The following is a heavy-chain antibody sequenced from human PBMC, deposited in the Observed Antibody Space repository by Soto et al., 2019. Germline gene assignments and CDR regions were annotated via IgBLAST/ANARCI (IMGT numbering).Heavy chain of an antibody. CDR2: IIPIFGTA. CDR3: ARAIVGPTKTGWLDP. Sequence: SVKVSCKASGGTFSRYAISWVRQAPGQGLEWMGGIIPIFGTANYAQKFQGRVTITADESTSTAYMELSSLRFEDTAVYYCARAIVGPTKTGWLDPCGQGTRVTV. J-gene: IGHJ5*02. D-gene: IGHD1-26*01. V-gene: IGHV1-69*13. CDR1: GGTFSRYA.